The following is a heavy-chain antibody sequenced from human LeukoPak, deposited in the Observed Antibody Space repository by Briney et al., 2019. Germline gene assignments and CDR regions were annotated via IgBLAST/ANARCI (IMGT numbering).Heavy chain of an antibody. CDR2: IYHSGST. J-gene: IGHJ3*02. Sequence: PSETLSLTCTVSGYSISSGYYWGWIRQPPGKGLEWIGSIYHSGSTYYNPSLKSRVTTSVDTSKNQFSLKLSSVTAADTAVYYCARARSGIGAFDIWGQGTMVTVSS. V-gene: IGHV4-38-2*02. CDR3: ARARSGIGAFDI. D-gene: IGHD3-10*01. CDR1: GYSISSGYY.